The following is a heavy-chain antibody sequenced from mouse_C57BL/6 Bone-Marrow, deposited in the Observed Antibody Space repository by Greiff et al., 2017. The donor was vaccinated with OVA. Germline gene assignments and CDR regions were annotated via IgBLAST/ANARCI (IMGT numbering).Heavy chain of an antibody. CDR1: GYTFTSYW. CDR3: AKRGYYDED. D-gene: IGHD2-3*01. Sequence: QVQLQQPGAELVKPGASVKLSCKASGYTFTSYWLHWVKQRPGRGLEWIGRIDPNRGGTKYNAKFKSQATLTVDKPSNPAYLQLSSRRSEDAGVYYCAKRGYYDEDWGQGTSVTVSS. CDR2: IDPNRGGT. V-gene: IGHV1-72*01. J-gene: IGHJ4*01.